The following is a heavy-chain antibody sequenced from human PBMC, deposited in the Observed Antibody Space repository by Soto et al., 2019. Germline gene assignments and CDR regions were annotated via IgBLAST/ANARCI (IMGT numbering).Heavy chain of an antibody. CDR2: IYYSGST. D-gene: IGHD3-22*01. J-gene: IGHJ4*02. Sequence: SETLSLTCTVSGGSISSGGYYWSWIRQHPGKGLEWIGYIYYSGSTYYNPSLKSRVTISVDTSKNQFSLKLSSVTAADTAVYYCARYDSSGYYYFDYWGQGTLVTVSS. CDR1: GGSISSGGYY. CDR3: ARYDSSGYYYFDY. V-gene: IGHV4-31*03.